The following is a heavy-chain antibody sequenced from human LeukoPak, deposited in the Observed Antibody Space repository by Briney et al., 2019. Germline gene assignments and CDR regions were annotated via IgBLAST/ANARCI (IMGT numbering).Heavy chain of an antibody. D-gene: IGHD5-12*01. CDR2: IYFSGST. Sequence: SETLSLTCTVPGASISSRSYYWDWIRQPPGKGLDWIGSIYFSGSTYYNPSLNSRVTISVDTSKNQFSLKLISVTAADTAVYYCARRTVATTGVDYWGQGSLVTVPS. J-gene: IGHJ4*02. V-gene: IGHV4-39*01. CDR3: ARRTVATTGVDY. CDR1: GASISSRSYY.